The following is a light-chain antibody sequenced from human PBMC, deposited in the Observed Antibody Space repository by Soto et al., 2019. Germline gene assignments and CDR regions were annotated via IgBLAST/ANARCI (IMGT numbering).Light chain of an antibody. CDR2: DVS. CDR1: QSVRSY. Sequence: EIVLTQSPATLSLSPGERAILSCRASQSVRSYLAWYQQKPGQAPRLLIYDVSKRATGIPARFSGSGSETDFTLTISSLEPEDFAVYYCQQWRTFGQGTKVDIK. J-gene: IGKJ1*01. CDR3: QQWRT. V-gene: IGKV3-11*01.